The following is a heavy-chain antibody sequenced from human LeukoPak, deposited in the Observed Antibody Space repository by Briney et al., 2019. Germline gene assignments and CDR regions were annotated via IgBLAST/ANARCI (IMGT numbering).Heavy chain of an antibody. CDR2: IYTSGST. Sequence: PSETLSLTCTVSGYSISSGYYWGWIRQPPGKGLEWIGRIYTSGSTNYNPSLKSRVTISVDTSKNQFSLKLSSVTAADTAVYYCAREGGIAVAGSADYWGQGTLVTVSS. CDR3: AREGGIAVAGSADY. D-gene: IGHD6-19*01. V-gene: IGHV4-38-2*02. CDR1: GYSISSGYY. J-gene: IGHJ4*02.